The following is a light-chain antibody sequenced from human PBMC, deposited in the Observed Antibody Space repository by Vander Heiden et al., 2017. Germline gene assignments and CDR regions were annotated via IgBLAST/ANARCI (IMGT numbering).Light chain of an antibody. CDR2: DVS. CDR3: CSYAGRYTYV. J-gene: IGLJ1*01. CDR1: SSDVGGYDY. V-gene: IGLV2-11*01. Sequence: QSALTHSCPVSGSPGQSLTISCTGTSSDVGGYDYVSWYQQHPDKAPKLMIYDVSKRPSGVPDRFSASKSGNTASLTISGLQAEDEADYYCCSYAGRYTYVFGTGTQVTVL.